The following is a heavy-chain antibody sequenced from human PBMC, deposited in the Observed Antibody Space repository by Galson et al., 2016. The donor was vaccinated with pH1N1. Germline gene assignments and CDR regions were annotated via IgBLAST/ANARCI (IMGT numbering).Heavy chain of an antibody. CDR2: IKPNSGDT. Sequence: SVKVSCKASGYTFTGYYIHWVRQAPGQGLEWVGWIKPNSGDTKYAQKFQGRVTMTRDTSISTAYMELSSLRSDDTAIYYCARGRYCNNRDCFMGIDSWGQGTLVTVSS. D-gene: IGHD2-8*01. CDR3: ARGRYCNNRDCFMGIDS. J-gene: IGHJ4*02. V-gene: IGHV1-2*02. CDR1: GYTFTGYY.